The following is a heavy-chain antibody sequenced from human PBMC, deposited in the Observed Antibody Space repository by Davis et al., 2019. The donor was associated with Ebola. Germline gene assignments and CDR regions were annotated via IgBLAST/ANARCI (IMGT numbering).Heavy chain of an antibody. J-gene: IGHJ5*02. Sequence: MPSETLSLTCAVYGGSFSGYYWSWIRQPPGKGLEWIGEINHSGSTNYNPSLKSRVTISVDTSKNQFSLKLSSVTAADTAVYYCARGPEVCSGGSCYSWWFDPWGQGTLVTVSS. D-gene: IGHD2-15*01. CDR2: INHSGST. V-gene: IGHV4-34*01. CDR1: GGSFSGYY. CDR3: ARGPEVCSGGSCYSWWFDP.